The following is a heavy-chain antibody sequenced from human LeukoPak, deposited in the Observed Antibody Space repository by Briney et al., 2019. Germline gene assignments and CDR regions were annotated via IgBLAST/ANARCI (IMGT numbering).Heavy chain of an antibody. CDR2: IIPTLGIA. V-gene: IGHV1-69*04. J-gene: IGHJ5*02. D-gene: IGHD3-9*01. Sequence: SVKVSCKASGGTFSSYAISWVRQAPGQGLEWMGRIIPTLGIANYAQKFQGRVTITADKSTSTAYMELSSLRSEDTAVYYCARESGGELQYFDWLLTPSYNWFDPWGQGTLVTVSP. CDR1: GGTFSSYA. CDR3: ARESGGELQYFDWLLTPSYNWFDP.